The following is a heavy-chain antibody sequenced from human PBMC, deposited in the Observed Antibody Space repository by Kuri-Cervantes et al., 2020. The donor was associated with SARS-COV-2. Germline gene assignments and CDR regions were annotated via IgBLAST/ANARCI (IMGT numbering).Heavy chain of an antibody. Sequence: SVKVSCKASGGTFSTSIISWVRQAPGQGLEWMGGIMPTLDIPNYAQKFRGRVTITADKSTTTAYMELSSLRSEDTAVFYCARNRAFGDEIVGATDFEYWGQGTLVTVSS. J-gene: IGHJ4*02. V-gene: IGHV1-69*10. CDR1: GGTFSTSI. CDR3: ARNRAFGDEIVGATDFEY. CDR2: IMPTLDIP. D-gene: IGHD1-26*01.